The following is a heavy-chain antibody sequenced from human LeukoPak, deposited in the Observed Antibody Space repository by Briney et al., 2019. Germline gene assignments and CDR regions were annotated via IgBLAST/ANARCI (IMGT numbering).Heavy chain of an antibody. CDR2: ISSSSSYI. D-gene: IGHD5-18*01. Sequence: GGSLRLSCAASGLTFSSYSMNWVRQAPGKGLEWVSSISSSSSYIYYADSVKGRFTISRDNAKNSLYLQMNSLRAEDTAVYYCARAMDTAMVTDAFDIWGQGTMVTVSS. V-gene: IGHV3-21*01. CDR3: ARAMDTAMVTDAFDI. CDR1: GLTFSSYS. J-gene: IGHJ3*02.